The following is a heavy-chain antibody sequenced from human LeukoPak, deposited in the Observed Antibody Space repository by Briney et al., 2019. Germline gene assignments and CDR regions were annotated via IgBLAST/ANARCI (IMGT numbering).Heavy chain of an antibody. D-gene: IGHD5-12*01. J-gene: IGHJ4*02. V-gene: IGHV4-4*09. Sequence: KPSETLSLTCTVSGGSITNYYWSWIRQPPGKGLEWIGYIYTSGSTNYNPSLKSRVTISVDTSENQFSLNLSSVTAADTAVYYWARHSGNSPSSFANRGRGTRVTVSS. CDR3: ARHSGNSPSSFAN. CDR2: IYTSGST. CDR1: GGSITNYY.